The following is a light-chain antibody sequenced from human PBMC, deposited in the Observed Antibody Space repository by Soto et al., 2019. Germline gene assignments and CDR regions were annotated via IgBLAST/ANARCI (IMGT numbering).Light chain of an antibody. V-gene: IGKV3-11*01. CDR3: QQRTNWPPLT. Sequence: EIVLTQSPATLSLSPGERATLSCRASQSVGTYLAWYQQKPGQAPRLLIYDASIRATGIPARFSGSGSGTDFTLTISSLEPEDFAVYYYQQRTNWPPLTFGGGTKVEIK. J-gene: IGKJ4*01. CDR1: QSVGTY. CDR2: DAS.